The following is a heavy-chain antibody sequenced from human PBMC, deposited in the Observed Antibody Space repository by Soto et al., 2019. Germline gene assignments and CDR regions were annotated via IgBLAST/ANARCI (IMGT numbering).Heavy chain of an antibody. CDR2: ISYDGSNK. Sequence: GGSLRLSCAASGFTFSSYGMHWVRQAPGKGLEWVAVISYDGSNKYYADSVKGRFTISRDKSKNTLYLQMNSLRAEDTAVYYCAKEVVSGSFYYYYYGMDVWGQGTTVTVSS. CDR3: AKEVVSGSFYYYYYGMDV. V-gene: IGHV3-30*18. J-gene: IGHJ6*02. D-gene: IGHD1-26*01. CDR1: GFTFSSYG.